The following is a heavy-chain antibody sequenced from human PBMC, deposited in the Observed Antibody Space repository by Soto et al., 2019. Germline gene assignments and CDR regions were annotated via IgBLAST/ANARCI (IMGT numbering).Heavy chain of an antibody. CDR3: ARDRRAWDSSGYPNYYYGMDV. D-gene: IGHD3-22*01. J-gene: IGHJ6*02. CDR1: GFTFSSYD. CDR2: IGTAGDT. V-gene: IGHV3-13*01. Sequence: GGSLRLSCAASGFTFSSYDMHWVRQATGKGLEWVSAIGTAGDTYYPGSVKGRFTISRENAKNSLYLQMNSLRAGDTAVYYCARDRRAWDSSGYPNYYYGMDVWGQGTTVTVSS.